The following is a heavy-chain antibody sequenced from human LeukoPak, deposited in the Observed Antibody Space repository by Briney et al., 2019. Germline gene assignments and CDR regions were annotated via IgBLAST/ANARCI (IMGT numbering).Heavy chain of an antibody. D-gene: IGHD4-17*01. V-gene: IGHV1-18*01. CDR3: ARATDYGDYEDDYGMDV. CDR2: ITGNSVNT. J-gene: IGHJ6*02. CDR1: GYTFTSFG. Sequence: ASVKVSCKASGYTFTSFGISWVRQAPGQGLELMGWITGNSVNTNYVQKFQGRVTMTTDTSTGTAYMELRSLRSDDTAVYYCARATDYGDYEDDYGMDVWGQGTTVTVSS.